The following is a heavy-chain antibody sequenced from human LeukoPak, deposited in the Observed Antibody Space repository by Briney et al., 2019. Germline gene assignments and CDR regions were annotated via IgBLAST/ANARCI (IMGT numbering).Heavy chain of an antibody. CDR2: IYETGST. CDR3: ARGRPEAHYFDY. Sequence: SETLSLTCAVSGGSISSSSYYWGWIRQPPGKGLEWIGSIYETGSTYHHPSLKSRVTISVDTSKNQFSLKLSSVTAADTAVYYCARGRPEAHYFDYWGQGTLVTVSS. CDR1: GGSISSSSYY. J-gene: IGHJ4*02. V-gene: IGHV4-39*07.